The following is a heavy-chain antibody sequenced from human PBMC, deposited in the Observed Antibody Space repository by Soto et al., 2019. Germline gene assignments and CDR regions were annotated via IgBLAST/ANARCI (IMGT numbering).Heavy chain of an antibody. Sequence: EVQLVESGVSVVRPGGSVTLSFAASGFTFDNYRMSWVRHATGKGLEWVSSSNWNGGRTGSVESVKGQFTISRDNAKNSIYLQMNSLTAEETALYYCARESGMELRSRDSDYWGQGNLVTVSS. J-gene: IGHJ4*02. CDR1: GFTFDNYR. CDR2: SNWNGGRT. D-gene: IGHD1-26*01. CDR3: ARESGMELRSRDSDY. V-gene: IGHV3-20*03.